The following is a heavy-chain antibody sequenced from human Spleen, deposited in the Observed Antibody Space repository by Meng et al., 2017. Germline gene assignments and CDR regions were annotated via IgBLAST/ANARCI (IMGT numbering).Heavy chain of an antibody. D-gene: IGHD4-11*01. V-gene: IGHV1-3*01. CDR3: AREEDYRNYFDN. J-gene: IGHJ4*02. Sequence: QVQLVQSGADVKKPGASVKVSCKASGYTFANYPVHWVRQAPGQRLEWMGWINAGKGNIKYSQKFQGRITITGATYATTVYMELTGLTSEDTAVYFCAREEDYRNYFDNWGQGTLVTVSS. CDR1: GYTFANYP. CDR2: INAGKGNI.